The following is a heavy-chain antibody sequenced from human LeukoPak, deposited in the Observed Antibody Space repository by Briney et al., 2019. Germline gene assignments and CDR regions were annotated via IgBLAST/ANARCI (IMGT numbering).Heavy chain of an antibody. Sequence: ASVKVSCKASGYTFTAYYIHWVRQAPGQGLEWLGWINPNSGGTHYPQNFQGRVTMTRDTSISTAYMELSRLRSDDTAVYYCAREDSGWYVDYWGQGTLVTVSS. CDR1: GYTFTAYY. CDR2: INPNSGGT. V-gene: IGHV1-2*02. J-gene: IGHJ4*02. CDR3: AREDSGWYVDY. D-gene: IGHD6-19*01.